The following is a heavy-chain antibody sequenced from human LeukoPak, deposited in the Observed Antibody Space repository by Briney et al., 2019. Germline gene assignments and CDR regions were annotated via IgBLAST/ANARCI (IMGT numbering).Heavy chain of an antibody. CDR3: AKHNWNGLYDAFDF. CDR2: ISGTGGST. CDR1: GFTFNNYV. D-gene: IGHD1-1*01. V-gene: IGHV3-23*01. J-gene: IGHJ3*01. Sequence: GGSLRLSCAASGFTFNNYVMTWVRQAPGRGLEWVSGISGTGGSTYYADSVKGRFTISRDNSKNMLYLHMKSLRAEDTALYYRAKHNWNGLYDAFDFWGQGTMVTVSS.